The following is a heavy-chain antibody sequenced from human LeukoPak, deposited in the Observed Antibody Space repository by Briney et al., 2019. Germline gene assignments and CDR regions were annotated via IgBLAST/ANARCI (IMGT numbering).Heavy chain of an antibody. Sequence: PSETLSLTRTVSGGSISSYYWSWIRQPPGKGLEWIGYIYYSGSTNYNPSLKSRVTISVDTSKNQFSLKLSSVTAADTAVYYCARSRGSEYSGSYILGYWGQGTLVTVSS. V-gene: IGHV4-59*01. CDR1: GGSISSYY. CDR2: IYYSGST. D-gene: IGHD1-26*01. J-gene: IGHJ4*02. CDR3: ARSRGSEYSGSYILGY.